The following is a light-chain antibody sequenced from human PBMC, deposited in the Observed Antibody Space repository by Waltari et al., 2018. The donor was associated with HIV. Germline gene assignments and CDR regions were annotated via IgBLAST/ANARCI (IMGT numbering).Light chain of an antibody. Sequence: EIVITQSPPTLSVSPGPRVTLSCTASQSLSAKVAWYQQRPGQAPRLLIYEAATRPTGIPARFSGSGSGTEFTLTISSLQSEDFATYFCQQYDSGPRGITFGQGTMLEIK. CDR3: QQYDSGPRGIT. V-gene: IGKV3-15*01. CDR1: QSLSAK. J-gene: IGKJ2*01. CDR2: EAA.